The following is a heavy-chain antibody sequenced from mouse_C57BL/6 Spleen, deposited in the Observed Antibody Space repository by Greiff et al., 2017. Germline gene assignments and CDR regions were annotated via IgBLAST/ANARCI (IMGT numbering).Heavy chain of an antibody. CDR2: ISAGGSYT. Sequence: EVQLVQSGGGLVKPGGSLKLSCAASGFTFSSYAMSWVRQTPEHRLEWVATISAGGSYTYYPDNIKGRVTISRDNAKNNLYLQMSHLKSEDTAMYYGARDDGGNYDFDYWGQGTTLTVSS. J-gene: IGHJ2*01. D-gene: IGHD2-1*01. CDR1: GFTFSSYA. CDR3: ARDDGGNYDFDY. V-gene: IGHV5-4*01.